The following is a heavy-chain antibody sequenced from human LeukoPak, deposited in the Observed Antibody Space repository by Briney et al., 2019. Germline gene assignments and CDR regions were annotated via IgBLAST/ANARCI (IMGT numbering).Heavy chain of an antibody. CDR3: ARDESVTGPTTFDY. CDR2: INTDGSDT. CDR1: GFTFRRDW. V-gene: IGHV3-74*01. Sequence: QPGGSLSLSCAAAGFTFRRDWMQWVRQAPGKGPGWVSRINTDGSDTIYADSVKGRFTISRDNAKNTLFLQMNSLRAEDTAVYYCARDESVTGPTTFDYWGQGTLVTVSS. J-gene: IGHJ4*02. D-gene: IGHD6-19*01.